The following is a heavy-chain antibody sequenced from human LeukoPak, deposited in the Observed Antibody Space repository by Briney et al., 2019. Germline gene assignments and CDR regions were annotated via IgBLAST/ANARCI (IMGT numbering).Heavy chain of an antibody. CDR2: INHSGST. D-gene: IGHD6-13*01. CDR3: AGGAAAGTLSGFDY. J-gene: IGHJ4*02. V-gene: IGHV4-34*01. Sequence: SETLSLTCAVYGGSFSGYYWSWIRQPPGEGLEWIGEINHSGSTNYNPSLKSRVTISVDTSKNQFSLKLSSVTAADTAVYYCAGGAAAGTLSGFDYWGQGTLVTVSS. CDR1: GGSFSGYY.